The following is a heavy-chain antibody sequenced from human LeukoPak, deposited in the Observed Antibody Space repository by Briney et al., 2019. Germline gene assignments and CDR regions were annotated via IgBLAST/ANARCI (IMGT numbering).Heavy chain of an antibody. CDR3: ARARGVARVVPAALFDY. CDR1: GFTFSSYA. Sequence: GGSLRLSCAASGFTFSSYAMHWVRQAPGKRLEWVAVISYVGSNKYYADSVKGRFTISRDNSKNTLYLQMNSLRAEDTAVYYCARARGVARVVPAALFDYWGQGTLVTVSS. D-gene: IGHD2-2*01. CDR2: ISYVGSNK. V-gene: IGHV3-30*04. J-gene: IGHJ4*02.